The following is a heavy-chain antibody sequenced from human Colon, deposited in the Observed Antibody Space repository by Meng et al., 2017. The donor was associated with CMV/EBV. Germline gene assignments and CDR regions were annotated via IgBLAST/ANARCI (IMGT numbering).Heavy chain of an antibody. CDR3: ARNLPPTSCLDY. CDR1: GYTFTGYY. D-gene: IGHD2-2*01. CDR2: INPNSGGT. J-gene: IGHJ4*02. Sequence: ASVKVSCKASGYTFTGYYMHWVRQAPGQGLEWMGWINPNSGGTNYAQKFQGRVTMTRDTSISTAYMELSRLRSDDTAMYYCARNLPPTSCLDYWGQGTLVTVSS. V-gene: IGHV1-2*02.